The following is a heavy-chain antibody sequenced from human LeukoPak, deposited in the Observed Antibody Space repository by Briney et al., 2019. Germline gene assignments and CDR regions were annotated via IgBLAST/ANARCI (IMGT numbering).Heavy chain of an antibody. J-gene: IGHJ4*02. CDR3: ASLPDY. Sequence: SETLSVTCTVSGGSISSYYWSCIRQPPGKGLEWIGYIYYSGSTNYNPSLKSRVTISVDTSKNQFSLKLSSVTAADTAVYYCASLPDYRGQGTLVTVSS. CDR1: GGSISSYY. CDR2: IYYSGST. V-gene: IGHV4-59*01.